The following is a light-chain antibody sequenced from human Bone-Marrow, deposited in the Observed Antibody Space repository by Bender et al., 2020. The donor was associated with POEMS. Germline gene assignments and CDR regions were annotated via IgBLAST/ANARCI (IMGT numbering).Light chain of an antibody. Sequence: SHELTQPPSVSVSPGQTARITCSGDALPKQYAHWYQQKPGQAPAVIIYKDRERASGIPERFSGSSAGTTVTLTISEVQAQDEADYYCQSVDISGTYVVFGGGTKLTVL. CDR2: KDR. J-gene: IGLJ3*02. CDR1: ALPKQY. V-gene: IGLV3-25*03. CDR3: QSVDISGTYVV.